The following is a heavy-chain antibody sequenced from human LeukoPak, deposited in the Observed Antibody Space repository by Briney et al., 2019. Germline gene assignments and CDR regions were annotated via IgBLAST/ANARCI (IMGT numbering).Heavy chain of an antibody. CDR3: AKDQGLDY. Sequence: GGSLRLSCVASGFTFSRHGMNWVRQAPGKGLEWVSGISPNGVITYYADSVKGRFTISRDNSKNTLYLQMNSLRAEDTAVYYCAKDQGLDYWGQGTLVTVSS. CDR1: GFTFSRHG. V-gene: IGHV3-23*01. CDR2: ISPNGVIT. J-gene: IGHJ4*02.